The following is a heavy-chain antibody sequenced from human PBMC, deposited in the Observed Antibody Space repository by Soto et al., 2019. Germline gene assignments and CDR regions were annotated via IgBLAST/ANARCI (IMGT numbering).Heavy chain of an antibody. V-gene: IGHV3-30*18. Sequence: QVQLEEAGEGMDQPGRSLRLSCAASGFPFSSHGMHWVRQAPGKGLEWVSVISYEGSNKYYADSVKGRFTISRDNSKNTVYLQMNSLRPEDTAMYYCAKDVNLYSGTYQGYWGQGTLVTVSS. D-gene: IGHD1-26*01. CDR2: ISYEGSNK. CDR3: AKDVNLYSGTYQGY. J-gene: IGHJ4*02. CDR1: GFPFSSHG.